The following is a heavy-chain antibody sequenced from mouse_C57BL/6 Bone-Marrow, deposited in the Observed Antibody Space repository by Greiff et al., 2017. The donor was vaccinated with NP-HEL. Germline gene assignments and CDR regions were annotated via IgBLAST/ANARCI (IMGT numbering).Heavy chain of an antibody. CDR1: GYAFSSYW. J-gene: IGHJ1*03. V-gene: IGHV1-80*01. CDR3: AILPRYFDV. Sequence: LQQSGASVKISCKASGYAFSSYWLNWVKQWPGKGLEWIGQIYPGDGDTNYNGKVKGKATLTADKSSSTAYMQLSSLTSEDSAVSFCAILPRYFDVWGTGTTVTVSS. CDR2: IYPGDGDT.